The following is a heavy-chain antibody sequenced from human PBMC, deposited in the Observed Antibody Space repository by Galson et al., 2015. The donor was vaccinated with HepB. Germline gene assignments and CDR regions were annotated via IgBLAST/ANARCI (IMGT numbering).Heavy chain of an antibody. CDR2: ISYDGSNK. CDR1: GFTFSSYA. D-gene: IGHD3-22*01. Sequence: SLRLSCAASGFTFSSYAMHWVRQAPGKGLEWVAVISYDGSNKYYADSVKGRFTISRDNSKNTLYLQMNSLRAEDTAVYYCAREVFDYCYDSSGYYFDYWGQGTLVTVSS. V-gene: IGHV3-30-3*01. CDR3: AREVFDYCYDSSGYYFDY. J-gene: IGHJ4*02.